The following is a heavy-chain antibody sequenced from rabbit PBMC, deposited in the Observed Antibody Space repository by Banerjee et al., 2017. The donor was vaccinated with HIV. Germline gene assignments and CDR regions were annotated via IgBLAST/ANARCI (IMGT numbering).Heavy chain of an antibody. V-gene: IGHV1S45*01. CDR1: GFTISSGYY. J-gene: IGHJ4*01. D-gene: IGHD4-2*01. Sequence: QQQLEESGGDLVKPEGSLTLTCKASGFTISSGYYMCWVRQAPGKGLEWIGCIATYDGITYYASWAKGRFTISKTSSTVTLQMTSLTDADTATYFCARDYTGNRPYYFNLWGQGTLVTVS. CDR2: IATYDGIT. CDR3: ARDYTGNRPYYFNL.